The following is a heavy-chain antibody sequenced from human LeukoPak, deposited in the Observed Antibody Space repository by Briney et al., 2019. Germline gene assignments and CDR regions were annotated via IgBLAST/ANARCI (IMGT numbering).Heavy chain of an antibody. Sequence: PSETLSLTCTVSGGSISSYYWSWIRQPPGNGLEWIGYIYYSGSTNYNPSLKSRVTISVDTSKNQFSLKLSSVTAADTAVYYCARASGIDNWFDPWGQGTLVTVSS. CDR2: IYYSGST. J-gene: IGHJ5*02. CDR1: GGSISSYY. D-gene: IGHD6-13*01. V-gene: IGHV4-59*01. CDR3: ARASGIDNWFDP.